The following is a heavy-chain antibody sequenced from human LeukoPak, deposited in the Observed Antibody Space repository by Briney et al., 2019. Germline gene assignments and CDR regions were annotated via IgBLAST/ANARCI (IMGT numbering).Heavy chain of an antibody. Sequence: GGSLRLSCAASGFTFSSYWMSWARQAPGKGLEWVANIKQDGSEKYYVDSVKGRFTISRDNAKNSLYLQVNSLRAEDTAVYYCARVYPGVAAAGTKGAFDIWGQGTMVTVSS. CDR3: ARVYPGVAAAGTKGAFDI. J-gene: IGHJ3*02. CDR2: IKQDGSEK. V-gene: IGHV3-7*01. D-gene: IGHD6-13*01. CDR1: GFTFSSYW.